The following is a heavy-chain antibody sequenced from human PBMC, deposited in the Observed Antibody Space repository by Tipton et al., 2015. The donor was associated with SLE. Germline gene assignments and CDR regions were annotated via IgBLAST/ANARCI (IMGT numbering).Heavy chain of an antibody. CDR1: GASIGSSGYY. CDR2: VYYGGSN. J-gene: IGHJ4*02. D-gene: IGHD6-19*01. Sequence: TLSLTCIVSGASIGSSGYYWGWIRQPPGKGLEWIWSVYYGGSNYYNPSLKSRVTISFETFKNQFSMRLRSVTAADSAVYYCARGGGSGYSTGWRDDFDSWGQGTLVTVSS. CDR3: ARGGGSGYSTGWRDDFDS. V-gene: IGHV4-39*07.